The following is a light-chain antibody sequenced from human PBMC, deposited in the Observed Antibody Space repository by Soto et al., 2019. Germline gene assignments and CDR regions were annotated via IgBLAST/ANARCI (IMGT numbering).Light chain of an antibody. V-gene: IGLV2-14*01. Sequence: QSALTQPASVSGSPGQSITISCTGTSSDVGGYNYVSWYQQHPGKAPKLMIYEVSHRPSGVSNRFSGSKFGNTASLTISGLQTEDEADYYCISYTNRQSYVFGTGTKLTVL. CDR3: ISYTNRQSYV. CDR1: SSDVGGYNY. J-gene: IGLJ1*01. CDR2: EVS.